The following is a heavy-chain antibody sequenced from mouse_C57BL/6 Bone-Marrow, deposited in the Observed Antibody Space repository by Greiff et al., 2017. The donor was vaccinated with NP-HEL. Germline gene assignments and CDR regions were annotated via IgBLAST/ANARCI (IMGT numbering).Heavy chain of an antibody. J-gene: IGHJ3*01. D-gene: IGHD2-5*01. CDR3: ASYSNWASWFAY. CDR1: GFTFSSYA. V-gene: IGHV5-4*03. Sequence: EVMLVESGGGLVKPGGSLKLSCAASGFTFSSYAMSWVRQTPEKRLEWVATISDGGSYTYYPDNVKGRFTISRDNAKTNLYLQMSHLKSGDTAMYYCASYSNWASWFAYWGQGTLVTVAA. CDR2: ISDGGSYT.